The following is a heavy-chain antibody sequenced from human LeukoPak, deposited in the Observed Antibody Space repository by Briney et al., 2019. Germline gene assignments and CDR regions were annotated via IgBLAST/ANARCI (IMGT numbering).Heavy chain of an antibody. J-gene: IGHJ4*02. V-gene: IGHV1-69*01. CDR3: ARDVLRYGGSKNYFDY. Sequence: SVKVSCKASGGTFSSYAISWVRQAPGQGLEWMGGIIPIFGTANYAQKFQGRVTITADESTSTAYMELSSLRSEDTAVYYCARDVLRYGGSKNYFDYWGQGTLVTVSS. CDR2: IIPIFGTA. CDR1: GGTFSSYA. D-gene: IGHD1-26*01.